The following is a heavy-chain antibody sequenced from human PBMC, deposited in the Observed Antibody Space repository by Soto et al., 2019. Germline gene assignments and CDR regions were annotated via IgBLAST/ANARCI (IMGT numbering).Heavy chain of an antibody. J-gene: IGHJ4*02. D-gene: IGHD3-10*01. CDR1: GYSFTSYW. V-gene: IGHV5-10-1*01. CDR3: ARHLYGSGSCSTFDY. Sequence: GESLKISCKGSGYSFTSYWISWVRQMPGKGLEWMGRIDPSDSYTNYSPSFQGHVTISADKSISTAYLQWSSLKASDTAMYYCARHLYGSGSCSTFDYWGQGTLVTVSS. CDR2: IDPSDSYT.